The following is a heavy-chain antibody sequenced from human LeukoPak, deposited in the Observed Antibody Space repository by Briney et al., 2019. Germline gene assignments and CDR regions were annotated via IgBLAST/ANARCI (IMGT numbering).Heavy chain of an antibody. V-gene: IGHV3-74*01. CDR2: INTDGSST. J-gene: IGHJ4*02. Sequence: GGSLRLSCAASGFSFSSYWMHWVRQAPGKGLVWVSRINTDGSSTSYADSVKGRFTISRDNSKNTLYLQMNSLRAEDTAVYYCAKEKIERAVAGEYYFDYWGQGTLVTVSS. D-gene: IGHD6-19*01. CDR3: AKEKIERAVAGEYYFDY. CDR1: GFSFSSYW.